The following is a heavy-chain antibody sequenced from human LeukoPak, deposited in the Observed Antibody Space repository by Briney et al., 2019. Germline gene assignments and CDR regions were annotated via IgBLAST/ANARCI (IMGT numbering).Heavy chain of an antibody. J-gene: IGHJ4*02. CDR1: GYTFTSYG. CDR3: ARDRVPDYYDSSGTFDY. V-gene: IGHV1-18*01. D-gene: IGHD3-22*01. CDR2: ISAYNGNT. Sequence: PEASVKVSCKASGYTFTSYGISWVRQAPGQGLEWMGWISAYNGNTNYAQKLQGRVTMTTDTSTSTAYMELRSLRSNDTAVYYCARDRVPDYYDSSGTFDYWGQGTLVTVSS.